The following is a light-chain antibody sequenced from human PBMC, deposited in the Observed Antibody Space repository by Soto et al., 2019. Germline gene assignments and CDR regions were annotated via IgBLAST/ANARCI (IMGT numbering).Light chain of an antibody. V-gene: IGKV1-5*03. CDR2: KAS. CDR3: QHYNTYPVT. CDR1: QSISSW. Sequence: DIQMTQSPSTLSASVGDRVTITCRASQSISSWLAWYQQKPGKAPKSLIYKASSLESGVPSRFSGSESGTEFTLTISSLQPDDFATYYCQHYNTYPVTFGQGTKVEIK. J-gene: IGKJ1*01.